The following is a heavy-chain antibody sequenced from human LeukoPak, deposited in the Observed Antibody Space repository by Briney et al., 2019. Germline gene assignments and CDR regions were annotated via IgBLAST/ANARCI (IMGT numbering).Heavy chain of an antibody. J-gene: IGHJ4*02. CDR2: ISGSSSDI. V-gene: IGHV3-21*01. CDR1: AFTFSSYS. CDR3: AREGSGGGYYFDY. D-gene: IGHD4-23*01. Sequence: GGSLRLSCAGSAFTFSSYSMNWVRQAPGKGLEWVSSISGSSSDIYYADSVKGRFTISRDNAKKSLYLQMKSLRAEDTAVYYCAREGSGGGYYFDYWGQGTLVTVSS.